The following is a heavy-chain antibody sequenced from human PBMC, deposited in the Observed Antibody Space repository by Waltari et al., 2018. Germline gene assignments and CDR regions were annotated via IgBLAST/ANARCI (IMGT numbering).Heavy chain of an antibody. CDR2: IRGGGENG. V-gene: IGHV3-23*01. CDR3: ANSVAGSRLGMDV. J-gene: IGHJ6*02. Sequence: EVQVLESGGGLVQPGGSLRLSCAASGFIFSNYAMSWVRQAPGKGVEWVSVIRGGGENGNYAGSVKGGFTISRDNSKNTLYLQMNSLRAEDTAVYYCANSVAGSRLGMDVWGQGTTVIVSS. CDR1: GFIFSNYA. D-gene: IGHD6-19*01.